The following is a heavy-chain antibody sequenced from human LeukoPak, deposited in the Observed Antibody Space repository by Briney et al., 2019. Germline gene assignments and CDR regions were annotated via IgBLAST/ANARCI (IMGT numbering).Heavy chain of an antibody. CDR1: GGSIGSYY. Sequence: SETLSLTCTVSGGSIGSYYWSWIRQPPGKGLEWIGYIYYSGSTNYNPSLKSRVTISVDTSKNQFSLKLSSVTAADTAVYYCARDRYYYYGMDVWGQGTTVTVS. J-gene: IGHJ6*02. CDR2: IYYSGST. CDR3: ARDRYYYYGMDV. V-gene: IGHV4-59*01.